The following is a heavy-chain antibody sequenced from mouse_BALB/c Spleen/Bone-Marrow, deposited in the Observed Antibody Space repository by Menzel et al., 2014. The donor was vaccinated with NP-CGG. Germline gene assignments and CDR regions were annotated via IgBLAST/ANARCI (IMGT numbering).Heavy chain of an antibody. CDR2: IDPANGNT. V-gene: IGHV14-3*02. Sequence: EVHLVESGAEFVKPGASVKLSCTASGFNIKDTYMHWVKQRPKQGLEWIGRIDPANGNTKYDPKFQGKATITADTSSNTAYLQLSSLTSEDTAVYYCARLAVGRAWFAYWGQGTLVTVSA. J-gene: IGHJ3*01. CDR1: GFNIKDTY. CDR3: ARLAVGRAWFAY. D-gene: IGHD4-1*01.